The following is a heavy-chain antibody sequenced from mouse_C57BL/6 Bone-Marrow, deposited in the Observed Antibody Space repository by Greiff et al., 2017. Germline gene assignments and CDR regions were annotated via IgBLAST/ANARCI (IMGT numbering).Heavy chain of an antibody. D-gene: IGHD2-4*01. J-gene: IGHJ1*03. V-gene: IGHV1-15*01. Sequence: VQLQQSGAELVRPGASVTLSCKASGYTFTDYEMHWVKQTPVHGLEWIGAIDPETGGTAYNQKFKGKAILTADKSSSTAYMELRSLTSEDSAVYYCTRFDYDGWYCDVWGTGTTVTVSS. CDR2: IDPETGGT. CDR1: GYTFTDYE. CDR3: TRFDYDGWYCDV.